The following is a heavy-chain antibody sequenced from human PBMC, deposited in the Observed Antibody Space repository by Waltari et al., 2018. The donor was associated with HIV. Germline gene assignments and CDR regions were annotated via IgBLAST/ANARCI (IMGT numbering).Heavy chain of an antibody. J-gene: IGHJ4*02. CDR2: ISSDASST. D-gene: IGHD6-19*01. CDR1: GFTFSRYW. V-gene: IGHV3-74*01. Sequence: EAQLVESGGGLVQPGGSLRLSCAASGFTFSRYWMHWVRQAPGKGLVWVSRISSDASSTSDADSVKGRFTISRDNAKNTLYLQMNSLRAEDTAVYYCARIYSSGWYEYFDYWGQGTLVTVSS. CDR3: ARIYSSGWYEYFDY.